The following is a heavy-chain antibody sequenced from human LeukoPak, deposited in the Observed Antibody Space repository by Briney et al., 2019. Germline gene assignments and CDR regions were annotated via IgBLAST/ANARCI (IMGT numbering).Heavy chain of an antibody. CDR1: GYTFTGYY. J-gene: IGHJ4*02. D-gene: IGHD2-2*01. V-gene: IGHV1-2*02. Sequence: ASVTVSFKASGYTFTGYYMHWVRQAHGQGLEWMGWINPNSGGTNYAQKFQGRVTMPRDTSISTAYMELSRLRSDDTAVYYCARDHCSSTSCSIFDYWGQGTLVTVSS. CDR3: ARDHCSSTSCSIFDY. CDR2: INPNSGGT.